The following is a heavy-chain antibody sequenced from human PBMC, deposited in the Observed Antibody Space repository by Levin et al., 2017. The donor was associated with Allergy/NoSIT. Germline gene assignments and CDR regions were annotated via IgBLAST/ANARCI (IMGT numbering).Heavy chain of an antibody. J-gene: IGHJ3*02. V-gene: IGHV4-59*01. Sequence: GSLRLSCTVSGGSISSYYWSWIRQPPGKGLEWIGYIYYSGSTNYNPSLKSRVTISVDTSKNQFSLKLSSVTAADTAVYYCARSGGSNDYGDYRVAFDIWGQGTMVTVSS. CDR1: GGSISSYY. CDR3: ARSGGSNDYGDYRVAFDI. D-gene: IGHD4-17*01. CDR2: IYYSGST.